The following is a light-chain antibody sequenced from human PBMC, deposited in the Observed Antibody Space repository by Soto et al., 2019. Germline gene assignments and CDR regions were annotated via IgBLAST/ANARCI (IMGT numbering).Light chain of an antibody. CDR1: ETVNSN. Sequence: EVVMTQSPATLSVSPGERATLSCRASETVNSNLAWYQQKPGQAPRLLIYTISIRATGVPARFSGSGSGTEFTLTISSLQSEDFGVDYCQQYNKWWTFGQGTKVDIK. CDR3: QQYNKWWT. V-gene: IGKV3-15*01. CDR2: TIS. J-gene: IGKJ1*01.